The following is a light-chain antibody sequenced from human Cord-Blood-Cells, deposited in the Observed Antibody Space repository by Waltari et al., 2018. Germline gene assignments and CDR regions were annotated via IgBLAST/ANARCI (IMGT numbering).Light chain of an antibody. CDR2: DVS. V-gene: IGLV2-14*01. Sequence: QSALTQPASVSGSPGKPITISCPGTSSDVGGYNSVSWYQQHPGKAPKLMIYDVSNRSSGVSNRFSGSKSGNTASLTISGLQAEDEADYYCSSYTSSSTVFGGGTKLTVL. CDR1: SSDVGGYNS. CDR3: SSYTSSSTV. J-gene: IGLJ2*01.